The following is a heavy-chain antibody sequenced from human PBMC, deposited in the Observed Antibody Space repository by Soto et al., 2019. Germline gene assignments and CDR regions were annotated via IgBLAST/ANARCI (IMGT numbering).Heavy chain of an antibody. D-gene: IGHD3-22*01. V-gene: IGHV3-48*01. J-gene: IGHJ4*02. CDR1: GFTFSSYS. Sequence: SLRLSCAASGFTFSSYSMNWVRQAPGKGLEWISYISSSSSIIYYADSVKCLFTISRVNVKNSLYLQMNSLRAEDMSVYYCARGYYDSNGYYWVFDYWGQGTLVTVSS. CDR3: ARGYYDSNGYYWVFDY. CDR2: ISSSSSII.